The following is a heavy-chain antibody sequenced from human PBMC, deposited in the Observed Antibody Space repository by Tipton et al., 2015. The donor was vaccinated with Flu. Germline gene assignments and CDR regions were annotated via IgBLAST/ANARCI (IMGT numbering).Heavy chain of an antibody. D-gene: IGHD3-10*01. V-gene: IGHV4-38-2*02. CDR3: ARGLYVSGSYQRRYFDS. CDR2: IYHSGSP. J-gene: IGHJ4*02. Sequence: WGWIRQPPGKGLEWIGNIYHSGSPYYNPSLKSRATISVDTSKNQFSLKLSSVTAADTAVYYCARGLYVSGSYQRRYFDSWGQGTLVTVSS.